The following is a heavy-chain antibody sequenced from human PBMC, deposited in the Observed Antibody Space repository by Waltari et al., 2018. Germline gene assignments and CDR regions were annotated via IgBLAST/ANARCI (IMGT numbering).Heavy chain of an antibody. CDR3: VRGGYYYDSNGGYFQF. CDR2: IANRANIYIK. CDR1: GSFFADHY. V-gene: IGHV3-72*01. J-gene: IGHJ1*01. Sequence: VQLVESGGGLLHTAETLRVSCVVSGSFFADHYMRWVCQAPGKEPEWVGRIANRANIYIKEYPASMKGRFTIAREESKNLLLLQMTDLKSEDTAIYYCVRGGYYYDSNGGYFQFWGRGTLVTVSS. D-gene: IGHD3-22*01.